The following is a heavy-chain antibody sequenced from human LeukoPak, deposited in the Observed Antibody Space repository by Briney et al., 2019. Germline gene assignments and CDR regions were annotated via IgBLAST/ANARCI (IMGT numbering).Heavy chain of an antibody. V-gene: IGHV3-21*01. Sequence: GGPLRLPCAASGFTYSSYSMMCLRQAPGKGLEWVSSINSSSSYIYYAESVKGRFTISRDNAKNSLYLQMNNLRAEDTAVYYCARAGLEKVFWSGEKLIDYWGQGTLVTVSS. J-gene: IGHJ4*02. D-gene: IGHD3-3*01. CDR1: GFTYSSYS. CDR3: ARAGLEKVFWSGEKLIDY. CDR2: INSSSSYI.